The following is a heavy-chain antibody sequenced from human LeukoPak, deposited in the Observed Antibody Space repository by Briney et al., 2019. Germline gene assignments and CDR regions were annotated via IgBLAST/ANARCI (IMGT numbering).Heavy chain of an antibody. CDR3: ANGPDGYNTY. CDR1: GYIFTGYY. CDR2: ITPFNGNT. D-gene: IGHD5-24*01. J-gene: IGHJ4*02. Sequence: SVKVSCKASGYIFTGYYMHWVRQAPGQALEWMGWITPFNGNTNYAQKFQDRVTITRDRSMSTAYMELSSLRSEDTAMYYCANGPDGYNTYWGQGTLVTVSS. V-gene: IGHV1-45*02.